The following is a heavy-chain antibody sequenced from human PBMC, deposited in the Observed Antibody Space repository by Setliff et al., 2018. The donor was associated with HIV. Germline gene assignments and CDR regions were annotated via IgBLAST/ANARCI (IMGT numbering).Heavy chain of an antibody. J-gene: IGHJ3*02. Sequence: SETLSLTCAVSGGSIGIRSYFWGWIRQPPGKGLEWIGSVYSSGSTYYNPSLKSRVTVSVDASKDQFSLRLSSVTVADTAVYYCASGQWLEHAFDIWGQGTVVTVSS. D-gene: IGHD6-19*01. CDR3: ASGQWLEHAFDI. CDR2: VYSSGST. V-gene: IGHV4-39*01. CDR1: GGSIGIRSYF.